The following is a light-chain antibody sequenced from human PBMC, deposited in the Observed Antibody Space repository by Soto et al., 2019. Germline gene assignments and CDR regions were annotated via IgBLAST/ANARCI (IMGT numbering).Light chain of an antibody. CDR1: QTISSW. CDR2: KAS. CDR3: QQNNRYSWT. Sequence: DIQMTQSPSTLSGSVGDRVTITCRASQTISSWLAWYQQKPGKAPKLLIYKASTLKSGVPSRFSGSGSETEFTLTISSLQPDDIGTYYCQQNNRYSWTFGQGSKV. J-gene: IGKJ1*01. V-gene: IGKV1-5*03.